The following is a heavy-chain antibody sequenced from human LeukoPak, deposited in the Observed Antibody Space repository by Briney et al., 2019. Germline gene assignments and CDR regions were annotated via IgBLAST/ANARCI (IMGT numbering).Heavy chain of an antibody. Sequence: GASLQISCQGSGYIFTSYWIGWVRQLPGKGLEWMGIIYPGDSDTRYSPSFQGQVTISADKSISTAYLQWSSLKASDTAMYYCARQSRDGYNYLPHASDIWGQGTMVTVSS. CDR1: GYIFTSYW. D-gene: IGHD5-24*01. CDR3: ARQSRDGYNYLPHASDI. J-gene: IGHJ3*02. CDR2: IYPGDSDT. V-gene: IGHV5-51*01.